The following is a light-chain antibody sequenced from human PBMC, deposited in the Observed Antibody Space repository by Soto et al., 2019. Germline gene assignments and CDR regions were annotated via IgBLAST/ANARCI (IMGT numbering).Light chain of an antibody. CDR2: GAS. V-gene: IGKV3-20*01. CDR3: QQYGSSPRT. J-gene: IGKJ2*01. CDR1: QSVSSSY. Sequence: EIVLTQSPGTLSLSPGERATLSCRASQSVSSSYLAWYQQKPGQAPRLLIYGASSMATGIPDRFIGSGSGTDFTLTTSRLEPEDFAVYYCQQYGSSPRTFGQGTKLEIK.